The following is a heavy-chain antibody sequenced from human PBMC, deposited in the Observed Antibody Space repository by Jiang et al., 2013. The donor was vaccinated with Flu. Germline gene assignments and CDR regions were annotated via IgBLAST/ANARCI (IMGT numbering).Heavy chain of an antibody. J-gene: IGHJ4*02. CDR1: GFTFSSYW. Sequence: LVESGGGLVQPGGSLRLSCAASGFTFSSYWMSWVRQAPGKGLEWVANIKQDGSEKYYVDSVKGRFTISRDNAKNSLYLQMNSLRAEDTAVYYCARGDRYYDSSGYYYFDYWGQGTLVTVSS. CDR3: ARGDRYYDSSGYYYFDY. D-gene: IGHD3-22*01. V-gene: IGHV3-7*01. CDR2: IKQDGSEK.